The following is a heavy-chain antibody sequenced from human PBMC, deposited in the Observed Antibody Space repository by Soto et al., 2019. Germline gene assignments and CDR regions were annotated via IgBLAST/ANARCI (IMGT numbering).Heavy chain of an antibody. CDR1: SGSISSSNW. J-gene: IGHJ5*02. CDR3: AGGGYSYVADLKT. CDR2: IYHSGST. V-gene: IGHV4-4*02. Sequence: SETLSLTCAVSSGSISSSNWWSWVRQPPGKGLEWIGEIYHSGSTNYNPSLKSRVTISVDKSKNQFSLKLSSVTAADTAVYYCAGGGYSYVADLKTWGQGTLVTVSS. D-gene: IGHD5-18*01.